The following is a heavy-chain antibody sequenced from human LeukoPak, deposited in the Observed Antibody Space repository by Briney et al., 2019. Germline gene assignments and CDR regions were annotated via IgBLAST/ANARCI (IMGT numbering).Heavy chain of an antibody. CDR2: IYYSGST. D-gene: IGHD6-13*01. CDR3: ARDKQPGDQ. J-gene: IGHJ5*02. Sequence: PSGTLSLTCTVSGGSISNSNWWSWVRQSPEKGLEWIGYIYYSGSTHYNPSLKSRVTISVDTSKNQFSLRLSSVTAADTAVYYCARDKQPGDQWGQGTLVTVSS. CDR1: GGSISNSNW. V-gene: IGHV4-4*02.